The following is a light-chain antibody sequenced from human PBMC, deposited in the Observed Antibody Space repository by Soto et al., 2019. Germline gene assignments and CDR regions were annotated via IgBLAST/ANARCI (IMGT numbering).Light chain of an antibody. CDR1: SSNIGGNS. Sequence: QSVLTQPPSVSAAPGQKVTISCSGSSSNIGGNSVSWYQQLPGTAPKLLIYDDNKRPSGIPDRFSGSKYGTSATLGITGFQTGDEADYYCGSWDSSLSAYVFGNGTKLTV. CDR3: GSWDSSLSAYV. J-gene: IGLJ1*01. CDR2: DDN. V-gene: IGLV1-51*01.